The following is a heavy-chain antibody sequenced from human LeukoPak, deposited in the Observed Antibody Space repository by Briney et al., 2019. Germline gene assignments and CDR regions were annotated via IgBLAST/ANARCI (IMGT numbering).Heavy chain of an antibody. CDR2: INSDGSST. Sequence: GGSLRLSCAASGFTFSSYWMHWVRQAPGKGLVWVSRINSDGSSTSYADSVKGRFTISRDNSKNTLYLQMNSLRAEDTAVYYCAKLQGSSWYFDYWGQGTLVTVSS. J-gene: IGHJ4*02. V-gene: IGHV3-74*01. CDR1: GFTFSSYW. CDR3: AKLQGSSWYFDY. D-gene: IGHD6-13*01.